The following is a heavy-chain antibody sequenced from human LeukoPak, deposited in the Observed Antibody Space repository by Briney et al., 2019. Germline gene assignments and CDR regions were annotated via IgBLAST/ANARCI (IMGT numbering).Heavy chain of an antibody. J-gene: IGHJ5*02. CDR1: GYTFTSYY. Sequence: ASVKVSCKASGYTFTSYYMHWVRQAPGQGLEWMGIINPSGGSTSYAQKFQGRVTITADKSTSTAYMELSSLRSEDTAVYYCARSDYGDHGNWFDPWGQGTLVTVSS. CDR2: INPSGGST. CDR3: ARSDYGDHGNWFDP. V-gene: IGHV1-46*01. D-gene: IGHD4-17*01.